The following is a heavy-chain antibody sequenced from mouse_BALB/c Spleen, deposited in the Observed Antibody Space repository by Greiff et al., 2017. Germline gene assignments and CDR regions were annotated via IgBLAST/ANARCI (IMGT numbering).Heavy chain of an antibody. V-gene: IGHV5-12-2*01. CDR3: ARQGGNYVVPMDD. Sequence: EVKLVESGGGLVQPGGSLKLSCAASGFTFSSYTMSWVRQTPEKRLEWVAYISNGGGSTYYPDTVKGRFTISRDNAKNTLYLQMSSLKPEDTAMYYCARQGGNYVVPMDDWGQGTSVTVSA. CDR1: GFTFSSYT. J-gene: IGHJ4*01. D-gene: IGHD2-1*01. CDR2: ISNGGGST.